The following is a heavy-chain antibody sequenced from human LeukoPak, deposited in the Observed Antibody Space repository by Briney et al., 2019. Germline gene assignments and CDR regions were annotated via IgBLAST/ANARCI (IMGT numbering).Heavy chain of an antibody. V-gene: IGHV4-61*02. Sequence: SETLSLTCTVSGGSISSGSYYWSWIRQPAGKGLEWIGRIYTSGSTNYNPSLKSRVTISVDTSKNQSSLKLSSVTAADTAVYYCARGRAAAGTSRWGQGTLVTVSS. J-gene: IGHJ4*02. CDR3: ARGRAAAGTSR. CDR2: IYTSGST. D-gene: IGHD6-13*01. CDR1: GGSISSGSYY.